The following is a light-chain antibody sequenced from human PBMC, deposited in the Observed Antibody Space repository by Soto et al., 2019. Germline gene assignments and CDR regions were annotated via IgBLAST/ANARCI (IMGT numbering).Light chain of an antibody. J-gene: IGLJ3*02. CDR3: AAWDDSLWGFWV. CDR2: RNN. CDR1: SSNIGSNY. Sequence: QSVLTQPPSASGTPGQRVTISCSGSSSNIGSNYVYWYQQLPGTAPKLLIYRNNQRPSGVPDRFSGSKSGTSASLAISGLRSEDEADYYCAAWDDSLWGFWVFGGGTKLTVL. V-gene: IGLV1-47*01.